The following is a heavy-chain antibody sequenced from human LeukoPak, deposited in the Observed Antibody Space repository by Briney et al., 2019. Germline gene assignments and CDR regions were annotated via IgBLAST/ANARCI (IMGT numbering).Heavy chain of an antibody. D-gene: IGHD6-13*01. J-gene: IGHJ6*02. Sequence: SETLSLTCTVSGGSISSYYWSWIRQPAGKGLEWIGRIYTSGSTNYNPSLKSRVTMSVDTSKNQFSLKLSSVTAADTAVYYCAREPYSGRDGGRYYYYYGMDVWGQGTTVTVSS. CDR2: IYTSGST. V-gene: IGHV4-4*07. CDR1: GGSISSYY. CDR3: AREPYSGRDGGRYYYYYGMDV.